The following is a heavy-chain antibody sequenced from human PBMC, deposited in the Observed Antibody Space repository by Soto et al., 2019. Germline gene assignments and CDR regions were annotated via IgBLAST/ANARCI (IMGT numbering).Heavy chain of an antibody. CDR1: GFTFSNAW. CDR2: IKSKTDGGTA. D-gene: IGHD3-22*01. J-gene: IGHJ4*02. V-gene: IGHV3-15*01. Sequence: EVQLVESGGGLVKPGGSLRLSCAASGFTFSNAWMSWVRQAPGKGLEWVGRIKSKTDGGTADYAAPVKGRSTISRDDSKNTLYLQMNSLKTEDTAVYYCTTVAYYDSSGYYLKDFDYWGQGTLVTVSS. CDR3: TTVAYYDSSGYYLKDFDY.